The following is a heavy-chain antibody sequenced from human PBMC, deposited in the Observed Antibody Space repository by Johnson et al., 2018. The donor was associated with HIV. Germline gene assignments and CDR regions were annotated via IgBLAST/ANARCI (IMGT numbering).Heavy chain of an antibody. Sequence: QVQLVDSGGGVVQPGRSLRLSCAASGFTFSSYGMHWVRQAPGKGLEWVAVMWYDGSNKYYADSVTVRFPISRDNSKNTLYLQMNSLRVEDTAVYYCARGLQSLIVVITRGACNIWGQGTMVTVSS. CDR1: GFTFSSYG. CDR2: MWYDGSNK. CDR3: ARGLQSLIVVITRGACNI. J-gene: IGHJ3*02. D-gene: IGHD3-22*01. V-gene: IGHV3-33*08.